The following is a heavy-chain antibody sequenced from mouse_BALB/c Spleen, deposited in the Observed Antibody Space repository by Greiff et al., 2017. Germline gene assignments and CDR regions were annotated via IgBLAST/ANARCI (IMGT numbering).Heavy chain of an antibody. CDR2: IYPGDGDT. J-gene: IGHJ1*01. CDR1: GYTFTSYW. Sequence: QVHVKQSGAELARPGASVKLSCKASGYTFTSYWMQWVKQRPGQGLEWIGAIYPGDGDTRYTQKFKGKATMTADKSSSTAYMQLSSLASEDSAVYYCAREGDYYGSSWYFDVWGAGTTVTVSS. D-gene: IGHD1-1*01. V-gene: IGHV1-87*01. CDR3: AREGDYYGSSWYFDV.